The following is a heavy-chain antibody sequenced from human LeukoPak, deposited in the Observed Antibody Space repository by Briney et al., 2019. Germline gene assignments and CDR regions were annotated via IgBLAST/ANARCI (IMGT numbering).Heavy chain of an antibody. V-gene: IGHV1-69*13. CDR1: GGTFSSYA. CDR2: IIPIFGTA. Sequence: SVKVSCTASGGTFSSYAISWVRQAPGQGLEWMGGIIPIFGTANYAQKFQGRVTITADESTSTAYMELSSLRSEDTAVYYCARDSRPIYDSSGYRTYYFDYWGQGTLVTVSS. J-gene: IGHJ4*02. CDR3: ARDSRPIYDSSGYRTYYFDY. D-gene: IGHD3-22*01.